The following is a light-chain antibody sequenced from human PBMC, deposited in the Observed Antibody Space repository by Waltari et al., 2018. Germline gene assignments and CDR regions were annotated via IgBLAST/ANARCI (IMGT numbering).Light chain of an antibody. V-gene: IGKV3-15*01. J-gene: IGKJ4*01. CDR3: QQYNNWPLT. Sequence: EIVMTQFPATLSVSPGERATLSCRASQSVRSNLAWYQQKPGQAPRLLIYAASTRATGIPASFSGSGAGTEFTLTISSLQSEDFAVYYCQQYNNWPLTFGGGTKVDIK. CDR2: AAS. CDR1: QSVRSN.